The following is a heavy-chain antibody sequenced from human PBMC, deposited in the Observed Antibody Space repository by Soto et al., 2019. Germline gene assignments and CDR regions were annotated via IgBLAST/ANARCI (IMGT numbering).Heavy chain of an antibody. CDR3: ARAVNYGDYGSPGWYFDL. D-gene: IGHD4-17*01. CDR1: GFTFSSYD. Sequence: GGSLRLSCAASGFTFSSYDMHWVRQATGKGLEWVSAIGTAGDTYYPGSVKGRFTISRENAKNSLYLQMNSLRAGDTAVYYCARAVNYGDYGSPGWYFDLWGRGTLVTVSS. J-gene: IGHJ2*01. V-gene: IGHV3-13*01. CDR2: IGTAGDT.